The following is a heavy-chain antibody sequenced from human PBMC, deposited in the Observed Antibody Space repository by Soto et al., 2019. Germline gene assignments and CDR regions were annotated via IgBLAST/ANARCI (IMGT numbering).Heavy chain of an antibody. Sequence: SSETLSLTCTVSGGSISSYYWSWIRQPPGKGLEWIGYIYYSGSTNYNPSLKSRVTISVDTSKNQFSLKLSSVTAADTAVYYCARKSRGGHFDYWGQGTLVTVSS. D-gene: IGHD3-16*01. CDR3: ARKSRGGHFDY. CDR2: IYYSGST. J-gene: IGHJ4*02. CDR1: GGSISSYY. V-gene: IGHV4-59*08.